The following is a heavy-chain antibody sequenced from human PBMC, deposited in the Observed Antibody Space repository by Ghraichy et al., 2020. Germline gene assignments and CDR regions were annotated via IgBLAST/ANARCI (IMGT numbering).Heavy chain of an antibody. J-gene: IGHJ2*01. CDR3: AIYGSGSYGVGYFDL. D-gene: IGHD3-10*01. V-gene: IGHV1-69*02. CDR1: GGTFSSYT. Sequence: SVKVSCKASGGTFSSYTISWVRQAPGQGLEWMGRIIPILGIANYAQKFQGRVTITADKSTSTAYMELSSLRSEDTAVYYCAIYGSGSYGVGYFDLWGRFSLFTVSS. CDR2: IIPILGIA.